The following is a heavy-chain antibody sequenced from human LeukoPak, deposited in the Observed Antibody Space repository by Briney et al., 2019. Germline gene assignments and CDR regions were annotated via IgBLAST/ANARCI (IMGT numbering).Heavy chain of an antibody. CDR2: VHCNGDT. J-gene: IGHJ4*02. CDR3: ARDIGLAH. CDR1: GASIRTYF. D-gene: IGHD3-16*02. V-gene: IGHV4-4*07. Sequence: SETLSLTCTVSGASIRTYFWSWFRQPAGKGLEWIGRVHCNGDTYYNPSLESRVTVAMDTSKNQFALNLTSLTAADTAVYYCARDIGLAHWGQGTLVTVSS.